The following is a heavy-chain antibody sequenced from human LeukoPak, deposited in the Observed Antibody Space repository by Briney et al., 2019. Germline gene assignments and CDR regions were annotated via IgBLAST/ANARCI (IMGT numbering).Heavy chain of an antibody. V-gene: IGHV3-21*01. Sequence: GGSLRLSCAASGFTFSSYSMNWVRQAPGKGLEWVSSISSSSSYIYCADSVKGRFTISRDNAKNSLYLQMNSLRAEDTAMYYCARMVVAASYDALDIWGQGTMVTVSS. CDR2: ISSSSSYI. CDR3: ARMVVAASYDALDI. CDR1: GFTFSSYS. J-gene: IGHJ3*02. D-gene: IGHD2-15*01.